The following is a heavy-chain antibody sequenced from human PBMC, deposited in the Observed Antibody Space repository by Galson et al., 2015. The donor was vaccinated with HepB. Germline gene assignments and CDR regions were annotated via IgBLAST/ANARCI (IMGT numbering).Heavy chain of an antibody. V-gene: IGHV1-2*04. CDR1: GYTFTGYY. CDR3: ARLDYYDSSGYYYNWFDP. D-gene: IGHD3-22*01. J-gene: IGHJ5*02. CDR2: INPNSGGT. Sequence: SVKVSCKASGYTFTGYYMHWVRQAPGQGLEWMGWINPNSGGTNYAQKFQGWVTMTRDTSISTAYMELSRLRSDDTAVYYCARLDYYDSSGYYYNWFDPWGQGTLVTVSS.